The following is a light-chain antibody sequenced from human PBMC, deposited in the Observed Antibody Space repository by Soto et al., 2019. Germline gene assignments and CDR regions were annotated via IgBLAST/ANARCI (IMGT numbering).Light chain of an antibody. V-gene: IGLV2-18*02. J-gene: IGLJ1*01. CDR1: SNDIGRYNR. CDR3: SSYTSSSTPYV. CDR2: EAY. Sequence: QSALTQPPSVSGSPGQSVTISCTGTSNDIGRYNRVSWYQQPPGTAPKLMLYEAYNRPSGVPDRFSGSKSGNTASLTISGLQAEDEADYYCSSYTSSSTPYVFGTGTKLTVL.